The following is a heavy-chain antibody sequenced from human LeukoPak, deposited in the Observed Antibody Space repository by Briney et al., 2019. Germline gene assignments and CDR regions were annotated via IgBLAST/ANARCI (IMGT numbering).Heavy chain of an antibody. CDR2: IYYSGST. Sequence: PSETLSLTCTVSGGSINSDSSYWGWIRQPPGKGLEWIGSIYYSGSTYYNPSLKSRVTISVDASKNQFSLKLYSVTAADTAVYYCARPISASSGHNYFDYWGQGTLVTVSS. CDR3: ARPISASSGHNYFDY. J-gene: IGHJ4*02. V-gene: IGHV4-39*01. CDR1: GGSINSDSSY. D-gene: IGHD6-19*01.